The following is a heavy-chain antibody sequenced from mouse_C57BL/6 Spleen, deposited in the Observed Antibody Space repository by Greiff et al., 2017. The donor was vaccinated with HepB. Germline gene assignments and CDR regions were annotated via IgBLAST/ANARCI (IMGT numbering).Heavy chain of an antibody. CDR3: ASSHYGSSYAYWYFGV. CDR1: GFNIKNTY. J-gene: IGHJ1*03. Sequence: EVKLMESVAELVRPGASVKLSCTASGFNIKNTYMHWVKQRPEQGLEWIGRIDPANGNTKYAQKFQGKATITADTSSNPAYLQLSSLTSEDTAIYYCASSHYGSSYAYWYFGVWGTGTTVTVAS. CDR2: IDPANGNT. D-gene: IGHD1-1*01. V-gene: IGHV14-3*01.